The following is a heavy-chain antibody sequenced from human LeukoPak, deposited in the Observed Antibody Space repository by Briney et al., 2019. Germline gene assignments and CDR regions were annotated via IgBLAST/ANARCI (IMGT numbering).Heavy chain of an antibody. D-gene: IGHD6-13*01. CDR3: ARDKIPSAGTPRGFDP. CDR2: ISSSSSYI. Sequence: GGSLRLSCAASGFTFSSYSMNWVRQAPGKGLEWVSSISSSSSYIYYADSVKGRFTISRDNAKSSLYLQMNSLRAEDTAVYYCARDKIPSAGTPRGFDPWGQGTLVTVSS. J-gene: IGHJ5*02. V-gene: IGHV3-21*01. CDR1: GFTFSSYS.